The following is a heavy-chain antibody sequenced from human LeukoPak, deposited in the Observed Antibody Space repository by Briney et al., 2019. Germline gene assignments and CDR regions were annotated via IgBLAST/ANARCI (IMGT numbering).Heavy chain of an antibody. CDR1: GFTFSSYA. Sequence: GGSLRLSCAASGFTFSSYAMHWVRQAPGKGLEWVAVISYDGSNEYYADSVKGRFTISRDNSKNTLYLQMNSLRAEDTAVYYCACGITGTTGFDPWGQGTLVTVSS. D-gene: IGHD1-7*01. J-gene: IGHJ5*02. CDR2: ISYDGSNE. CDR3: ACGITGTTGFDP. V-gene: IGHV3-30-3*01.